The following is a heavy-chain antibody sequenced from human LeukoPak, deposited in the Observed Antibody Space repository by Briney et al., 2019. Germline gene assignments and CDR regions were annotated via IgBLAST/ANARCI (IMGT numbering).Heavy chain of an antibody. CDR1: GGSISSSTYY. V-gene: IGHV4-39*01. CDR3: AAPTTVTTPFDY. J-gene: IGHJ4*02. Sequence: PSETLSLTCTVSGGSISSSTYYWGWIRQPPGKGLEWIGSIYYSGSTHYNPSLKSRVTISVDTSKNQFSLKLSSVSAADTAVYYCAAPTTVTTPFDYWGQGTLVTVSS. CDR2: IYYSGST. D-gene: IGHD4-17*01.